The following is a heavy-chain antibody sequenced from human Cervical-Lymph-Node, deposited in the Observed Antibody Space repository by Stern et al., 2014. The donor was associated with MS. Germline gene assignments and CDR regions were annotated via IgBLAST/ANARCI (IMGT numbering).Heavy chain of an antibody. CDR3: ARGFVTTENWFDH. CDR2: FNPSGDTT. Sequence: QVQLGQSGAAVKKPGASVTVSCKASGYTFTSHYIHWVRQAPGQGPEWMGRFNPSGDTTSSAPQFQGRLTMTRDTSTSTVNLHLSSLRSDDTAVYYCARGFVTTENWFDHWGQGTLVTVSS. D-gene: IGHD1-14*01. J-gene: IGHJ5*02. CDR1: GYTFTSHY. V-gene: IGHV1-46*01.